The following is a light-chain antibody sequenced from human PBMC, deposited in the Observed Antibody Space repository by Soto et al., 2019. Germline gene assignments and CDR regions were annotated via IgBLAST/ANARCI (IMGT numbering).Light chain of an antibody. V-gene: IGLV2-23*01. CDR3: CAYVGSDTYVI. CDR1: SSDIGGYIL. J-gene: IGLJ2*01. Sequence: SALTQPASVSGSPGQSITISCTGTSSDIGGYILVSWYQQEPGKAPKLRIYEGSKRSSGVSNRFSGSQSGNTASLTISGLQAEDEAHYYCCAYVGSDTYVIFGGGTKRTVL. CDR2: EGS.